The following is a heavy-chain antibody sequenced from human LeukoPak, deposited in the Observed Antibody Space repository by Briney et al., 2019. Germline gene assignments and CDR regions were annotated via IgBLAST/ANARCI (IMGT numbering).Heavy chain of an antibody. CDR3: ARVKRDGSGSYQYYYYGMDV. CDR2: ISSSSSYI. J-gene: IGHJ6*02. D-gene: IGHD3-10*01. V-gene: IGHV3-21*01. Sequence: PGGSLRLSCAASGFTFSSYSMNWVRQAPGKGLEWVSSISSSSSYIYYADSVKGRFTISRDNAKNSLYLQMNSLRAEDTAVYYCARVKRDGSGSYQYYYYGMDVWGQGTTVTVSS. CDR1: GFTFSSYS.